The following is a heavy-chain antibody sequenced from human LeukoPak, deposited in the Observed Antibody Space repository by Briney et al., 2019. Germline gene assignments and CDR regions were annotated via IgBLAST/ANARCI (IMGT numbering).Heavy chain of an antibody. CDR2: IGSRGDGI. CDR3: AKTLDYYDSSGYHEL. J-gene: IGHJ4*02. CDR1: GFTFSDYS. V-gene: IGHV3-23*01. D-gene: IGHD3-22*01. Sequence: GGSLRLSCAASGFTFSDYSMNWVRQAPGKGLEWVSYIGSRGDGISYADSVKGRFTISRDNSKNTLYLQMNSLRAEDTAVYYCAKTLDYYDSSGYHELWGQGTLVTVSS.